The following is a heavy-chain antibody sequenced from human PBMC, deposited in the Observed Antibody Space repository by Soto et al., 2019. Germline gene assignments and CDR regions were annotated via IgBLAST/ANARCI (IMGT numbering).Heavy chain of an antibody. CDR3: ARTNAAADHFDY. V-gene: IGHV3-48*01. CDR1: GFTFSSYS. Sequence: EVQLVESGGGLVQPGGSLRLSCAASGFTFSSYSMNWVRQAPGKGLEWVSYISSISSTIYYADSVKGRFTISRDNAKNSLYLQMNSLRAEDTAVYYCARTNAAADHFDYWGQGTLVTVSS. D-gene: IGHD2-2*01. CDR2: ISSISSTI. J-gene: IGHJ4*02.